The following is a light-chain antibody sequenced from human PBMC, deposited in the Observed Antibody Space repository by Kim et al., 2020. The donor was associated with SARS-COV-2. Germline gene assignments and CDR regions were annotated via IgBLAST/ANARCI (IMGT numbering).Light chain of an antibody. CDR2: MTS. Sequence: DIKMTQSPSTLSANVGDRVIITCRASQSLDDWLAWYQHKPGKAPKLLIYMTSNLESGVPSRFSGSGFGTEFTLTISSLQPDDFATYYCQQYRYYSYTFGPGTKVDIK. CDR3: QQYRYYSYT. J-gene: IGKJ3*01. CDR1: QSLDDW. V-gene: IGKV1-5*03.